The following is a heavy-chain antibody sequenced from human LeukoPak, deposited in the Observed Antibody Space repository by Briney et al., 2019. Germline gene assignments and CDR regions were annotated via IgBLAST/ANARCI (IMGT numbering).Heavy chain of an antibody. CDR1: GFTLSTDS. CDR3: VRGLYSSSSYANY. CDR2: ISYDNAIK. D-gene: IGHD6-6*01. Sequence: GGSLRLSCAASGFTLSTDSMNWVRQAPGKGLEWISYISYDNAIKYYADSVRGRFTISRDNAKNSLSLQMHSLRAEDTAVYYCVRGLYSSSSYANYWGQGTLVTVSS. V-gene: IGHV3-48*01. J-gene: IGHJ4*02.